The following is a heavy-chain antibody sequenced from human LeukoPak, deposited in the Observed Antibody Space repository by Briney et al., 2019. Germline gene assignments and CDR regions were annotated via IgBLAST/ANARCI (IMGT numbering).Heavy chain of an antibody. CDR2: IYYSGST. D-gene: IGHD4-17*01. Sequence: SETLSLTCTVSGGSISSGGYYWSWIRQHPRKGLEWIGYIYYSGSTYYNPSLKSRVTISVDRSKNQFSLKLSSVTAADTAVYYCAREGASSDYGDYHYWYFDLWGRGTLVTVSS. V-gene: IGHV4-31*03. CDR1: GGSISSGGYY. CDR3: AREGASSDYGDYHYWYFDL. J-gene: IGHJ2*01.